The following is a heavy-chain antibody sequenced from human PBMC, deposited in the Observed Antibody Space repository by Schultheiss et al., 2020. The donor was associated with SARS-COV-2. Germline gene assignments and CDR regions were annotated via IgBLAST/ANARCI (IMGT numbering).Heavy chain of an antibody. CDR3: ARAKQLGYYYGMDV. D-gene: IGHD6-6*01. CDR2: IYTSGST. V-gene: IGHV4-59*10. Sequence: SETLSLTCAVYGGSFSSYYWSWIRQPAGKGLEWIGRIYTSGSTNYNPSLKSRVTMSVDTSKNQFSLKLSSVTAADTAVYYCARAKQLGYYYGMDVWGQGTTVTVSS. CDR1: GGSFSSYY. J-gene: IGHJ6*02.